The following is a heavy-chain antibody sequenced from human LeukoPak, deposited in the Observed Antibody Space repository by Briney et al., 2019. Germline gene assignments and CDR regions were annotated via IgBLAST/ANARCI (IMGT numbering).Heavy chain of an antibody. J-gene: IGHJ4*02. Sequence: PGGSLRLSCAASGFTFSSYWMSWVRQAPGKGLEWVANIKHDGSEKYYGDSVKGRFTISRDNARNSLYLQMNSLRAEDTAVYYCAKGLIDSSGSRGRFDYWGQGSLVTVSS. CDR2: IKHDGSEK. CDR1: GFTFSSYW. D-gene: IGHD5-18*01. CDR3: AKGLIDSSGSRGRFDY. V-gene: IGHV3-7*05.